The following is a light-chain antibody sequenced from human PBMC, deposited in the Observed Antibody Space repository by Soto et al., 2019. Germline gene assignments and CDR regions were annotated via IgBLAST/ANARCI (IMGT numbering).Light chain of an antibody. Sequence: QSALTQPPSASGSPAQSVTISGTGTNSDVGGYNYVSWYQQYPGKAPKLIIYEVNERPSGVPDRFSGSKSGNTASLTVSGLQTADEADYYCSSYAGSNWYVFGTGT. V-gene: IGLV2-8*01. CDR1: NSDVGGYNY. CDR2: EVN. CDR3: SSYAGSNWYV. J-gene: IGLJ1*01.